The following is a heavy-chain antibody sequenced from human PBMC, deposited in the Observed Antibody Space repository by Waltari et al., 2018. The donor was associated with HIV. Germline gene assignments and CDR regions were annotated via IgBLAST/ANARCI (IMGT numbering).Heavy chain of an antibody. CDR3: ATNIVVAATGTFDY. CDR1: GFTFRRYG. D-gene: IGHD2-15*01. CDR2: IRYDGSKK. V-gene: IGHV3-30*02. J-gene: IGHJ4*02. Sequence: VQLVESGGGVVEPGGSLGLACAASGFTFRRYGMHWVRQAPGKGLEWVTFIRYDGSKKHYADSVKGRFTISRDNSDNTLYLEMNSLRTEDTAVYYCATNIVVAATGTFDYWGQGTRVIVTA.